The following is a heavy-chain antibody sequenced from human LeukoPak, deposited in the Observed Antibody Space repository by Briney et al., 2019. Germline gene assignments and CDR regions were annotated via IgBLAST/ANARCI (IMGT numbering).Heavy chain of an antibody. V-gene: IGHV3-30*18. CDR3: AKGDSSGYGNYYYYMDV. J-gene: IGHJ6*03. CDR1: GFTFSSYG. Sequence: PGGSLRLSCAASGFTFSSYGMHWVRQAPGKGLEWVAVISYDGSNKYYADSVKGRFTISRDNSKNTLYLQMNSLRAEDTAVYYCAKGDSSGYGNYYYYMDVWGKGTTVTISS. D-gene: IGHD3-22*01. CDR2: ISYDGSNK.